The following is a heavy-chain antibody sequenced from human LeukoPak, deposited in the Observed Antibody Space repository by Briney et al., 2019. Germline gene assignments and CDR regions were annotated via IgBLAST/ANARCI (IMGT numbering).Heavy chain of an antibody. V-gene: IGHV4-34*01. D-gene: IGHD3-22*01. CDR1: GGSFSGYY. CDR2: IYYSGST. Sequence: PSETLPLTCAVYGGSFSGYYWSWIRQPPGKGLEWIGSIYYSGSTYYNPSLKSRVTISVDTSKNQFSLKLSSVTAADTAVYYCARHYDSSGYWYYFDYWGQGTLVTVSS. J-gene: IGHJ4*02. CDR3: ARHYDSSGYWYYFDY.